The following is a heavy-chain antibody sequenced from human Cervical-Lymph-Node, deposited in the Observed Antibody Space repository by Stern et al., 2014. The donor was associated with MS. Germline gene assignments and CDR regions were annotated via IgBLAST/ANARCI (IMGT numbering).Heavy chain of an antibody. Sequence: VQLVESGAEVKKPGSSVKVSCKASGGTFSSYAIRWVRQAPGQGLEWMGVIIPIFCTANYAQKFQGRVTITADESTSTAYMELSSLRSEDTAVYYCARGELKEGLVRGMDVWGQGTTFTVSS. CDR3: ARGELKEGLVRGMDV. CDR2: IIPIFCTA. J-gene: IGHJ6*02. V-gene: IGHV1-69*01. D-gene: IGHD1-26*01. CDR1: GGTFSSYA.